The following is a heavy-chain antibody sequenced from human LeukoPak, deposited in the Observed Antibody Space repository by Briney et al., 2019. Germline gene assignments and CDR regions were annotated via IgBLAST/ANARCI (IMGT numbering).Heavy chain of an antibody. CDR3: ARDLGVMVRAFDI. CDR1: GGSISSRDHY. Sequence: SQTLSLTCSVSGGSISSRDHYWSWIRQHPGKGLEWIGYIFYSGSTHYNPSLKSRVTISVDPSKNQFSLKLSSVTAADTAVYYCARDLGVMVRAFDIWGQGTMVTVSS. D-gene: IGHD5-18*01. V-gene: IGHV4-31*03. J-gene: IGHJ3*02. CDR2: IFYSGST.